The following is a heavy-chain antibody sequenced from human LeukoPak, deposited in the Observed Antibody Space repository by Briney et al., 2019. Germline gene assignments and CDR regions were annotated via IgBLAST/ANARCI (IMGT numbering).Heavy chain of an antibody. CDR2: IFSSDEK. CDR3: GRIRREVGLSRGVYGMDV. D-gene: IGHD2-8*01. J-gene: IGHJ6*02. V-gene: IGHV2-26*01. Sequence: ESGPTLVNPTETLTLTCTVSGFSINNARMGVSWIRQPPGKALEWLAHIFSSDEKSYRTSLKSRLTISKDTSKSQVILTMTNMGPVDTATYYCGRIRREVGLSRGVYGMDVWGQGTTVTVSS. CDR1: GFSINNARMG.